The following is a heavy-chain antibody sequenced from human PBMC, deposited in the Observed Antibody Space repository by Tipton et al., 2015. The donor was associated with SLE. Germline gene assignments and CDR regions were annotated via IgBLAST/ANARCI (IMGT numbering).Heavy chain of an antibody. CDR2: IYCSGST. CDR3: ARGLRN. CDR1: GGSISSHY. Sequence: TLSLTCTVSGGSISSHYWSWIRQPPGKGLEWIGYIYCSGSTNYNPSLKSRVTISVDTSKNQFSLKLSSVTAADTAVYYCARGLRNWGQGTLVTVSS. D-gene: IGHD3-10*01. J-gene: IGHJ4*02. V-gene: IGHV4-59*11.